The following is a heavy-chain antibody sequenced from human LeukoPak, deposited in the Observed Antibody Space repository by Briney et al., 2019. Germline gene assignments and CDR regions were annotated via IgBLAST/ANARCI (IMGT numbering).Heavy chain of an antibody. Sequence: SETLSLTCTVSGGSISSSSYYWGWIRQPPGKGLEWIGSIYYSGSTYYNPSLKSRVTISVDTSKNQFSLRLSSVTAADTAVYYCAREQLRVLLWGQGTLVTVSS. V-gene: IGHV4-39*07. CDR1: GGSISSSSYY. J-gene: IGHJ4*02. CDR2: IYYSGST. D-gene: IGHD2-15*01. CDR3: AREQLRVLL.